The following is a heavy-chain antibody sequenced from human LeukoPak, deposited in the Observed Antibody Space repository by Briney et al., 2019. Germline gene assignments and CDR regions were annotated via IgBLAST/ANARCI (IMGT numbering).Heavy chain of an antibody. V-gene: IGHV1-3*01. CDR2: INAGNGNT. CDR3: ARWKAGITMIVAKRGGLDP. D-gene: IGHD3-22*01. CDR1: GYTFTSYA. Sequence: ASVKVSCKASGYTFTSYAMHRVRQAPGQRLEWMGWINAGNGNTKYSQKFQGRVTITRDTSASTAYMELSSLRSEDTAVYYCARWKAGITMIVAKRGGLDPWGQGTLVTVSS. J-gene: IGHJ5*02.